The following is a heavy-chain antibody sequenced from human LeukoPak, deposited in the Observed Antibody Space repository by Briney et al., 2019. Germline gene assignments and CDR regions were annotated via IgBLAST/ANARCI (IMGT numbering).Heavy chain of an antibody. V-gene: IGHV4-59*01. J-gene: IGHJ4*02. CDR2: IYYSGST. D-gene: IGHD3-3*01. CDR3: ARRLFFDY. Sequence: SETLSLTCTVSGGSISSYYWSWIRQPPGKGLEWIGYIYYSGSTNYNPSLKSRVTISVDTSKNQFSLKLSSVTAADTAVYYCARRLFFDYWGQGTLVTVSS. CDR1: GGSISSYY.